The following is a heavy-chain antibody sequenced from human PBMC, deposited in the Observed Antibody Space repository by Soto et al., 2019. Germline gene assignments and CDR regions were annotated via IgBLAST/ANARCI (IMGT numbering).Heavy chain of an antibody. J-gene: IGHJ6*02. Sequence: GGSLRLSCAASGFTFNNYAMSWVRQAPGKGLEWVSSISGSGDSTNYADSVKGRFTISRDNAKNSLYLEMNSVRDEDTAMYYCARDLEYSSSWYYYYGLDAWGHGTTVTVSS. CDR2: ISGSGDST. CDR1: GFTFNNYA. D-gene: IGHD6-6*01. CDR3: ARDLEYSSSWYYYYGLDA. V-gene: IGHV3-23*01.